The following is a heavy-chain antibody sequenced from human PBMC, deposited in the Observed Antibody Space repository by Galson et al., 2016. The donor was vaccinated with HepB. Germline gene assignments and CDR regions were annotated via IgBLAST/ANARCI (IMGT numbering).Heavy chain of an antibody. D-gene: IGHD3-3*01. J-gene: IGHJ6*02. CDR2: ISAYIGNT. Sequence: SVTVSCKASGYTFTSYGISWVRQAPGQGLEWMGWISAYIGNTNYAQKLQGRVTMTTDTSTSTAYMELRSLRSDDTAVYYCARIQKSHYDFWSGYFYFYGMDVWGQGTTVTVS. CDR3: ARIQKSHYDFWSGYFYFYGMDV. V-gene: IGHV1-18*01. CDR1: GYTFTSYG.